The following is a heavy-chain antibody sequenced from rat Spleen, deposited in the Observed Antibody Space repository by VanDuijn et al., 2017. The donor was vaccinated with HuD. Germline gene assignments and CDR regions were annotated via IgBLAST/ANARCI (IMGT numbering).Heavy chain of an antibody. D-gene: IGHD3-4*01. CDR1: GFTFSSNW. V-gene: IGHV5-35*01. J-gene: IGHJ3*01. CDR2: LSPDGRNT. Sequence: EVQLVETGGGLVQPGGSLQLSCVASGFTFSSNWLNWIRQAPGKGLEWVASLSPDGRNTYYPDKVKGRFVISKDNAKNTGYLQMTNLKSEDTAMYYCTGSNPNWFAYWGQGTLVTVSS. CDR3: TGSNPNWFAY.